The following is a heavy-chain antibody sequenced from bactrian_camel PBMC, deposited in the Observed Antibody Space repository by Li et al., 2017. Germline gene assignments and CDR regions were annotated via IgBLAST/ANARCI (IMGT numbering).Heavy chain of an antibody. CDR1: GNTYHIYC. D-gene: IGHD3*01. J-gene: IGHJ6*01. CDR3: AAGLKYMGLCSGAPTRADFGL. CDR2: INSDGTV. V-gene: IGHV3S53*01. Sequence: QLVKSGGGSVQAGGSLRLSCAASGNTYHIYCMGWFRQAPGKEREGVAGINSDGTVSYADSVKGRFTISQDNAKNTLYLQMNSLKPEDTAMYYCAAGLKYMGLCSGAPTRADFGLWGQGTQVTVS.